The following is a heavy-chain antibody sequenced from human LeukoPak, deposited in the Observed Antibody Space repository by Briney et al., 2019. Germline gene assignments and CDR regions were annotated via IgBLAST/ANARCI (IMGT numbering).Heavy chain of an antibody. CDR2: INPNSGGT. Sequence: ASVKVSCKASGYTFTGYYMHWVRQAPGQGLEWVGWINPNSGGTNYAQKFQGRVTMTRDTSISTAYMELSRLRSDDTAVYYCARDPSEFAAPPRAEFDYWGQGTLVTVSS. CDR1: GYTFTGYY. V-gene: IGHV1-2*02. J-gene: IGHJ4*02. D-gene: IGHD6-19*01. CDR3: ARDPSEFAAPPRAEFDY.